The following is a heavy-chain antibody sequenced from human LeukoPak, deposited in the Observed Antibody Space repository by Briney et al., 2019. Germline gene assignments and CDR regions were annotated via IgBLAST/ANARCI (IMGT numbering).Heavy chain of an antibody. CDR3: ARDTVGSYYLDY. Sequence: GSLRLSCAASGFTFSSYAMHWVRQAPGKGREGVAVISYDGSNKYYADSVKGRFTISRDNSKNTLYLQMNSLRAEDTAVYYCARDTVGSYYLDYWGQGTLVTVSS. J-gene: IGHJ4*02. D-gene: IGHD1-26*01. CDR1: GFTFSSYA. V-gene: IGHV3-30*01. CDR2: ISYDGSNK.